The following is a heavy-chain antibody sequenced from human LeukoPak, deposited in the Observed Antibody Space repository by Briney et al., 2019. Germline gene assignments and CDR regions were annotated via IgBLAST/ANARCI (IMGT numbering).Heavy chain of an antibody. CDR3: ARHEYYYGSADY. J-gene: IGHJ4*02. V-gene: IGHV4-59*08. D-gene: IGHD3-10*01. CDR1: GGSISSYY. Sequence: SETLSLTCTVSGGSISSYYWSWIQQPPGKGLEWIGYIYYSGSTNYNPSLKSRVTISVDRSKNQFSLKLSSVTAADTAVYYCARHEYYYGSADYWGQGTLVTVSS. CDR2: IYYSGST.